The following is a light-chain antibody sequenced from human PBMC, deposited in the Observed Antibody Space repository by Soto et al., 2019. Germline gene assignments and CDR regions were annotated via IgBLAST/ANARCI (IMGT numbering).Light chain of an antibody. Sequence: DIQMTQSQSSLSASVGDRVTITCRASQNIIIYLNWYQQKPGKAPKLLIYTVSNLQSGVPSRFSADGSGTDFTLTISNLQPEDFATYYCQQSSSTPPFTFGPGTKVDIK. CDR2: TVS. J-gene: IGKJ3*01. CDR1: QNIIIY. V-gene: IGKV1-39*01. CDR3: QQSSSTPPFT.